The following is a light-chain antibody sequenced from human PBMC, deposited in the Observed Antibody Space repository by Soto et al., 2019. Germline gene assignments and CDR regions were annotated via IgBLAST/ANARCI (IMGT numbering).Light chain of an antibody. V-gene: IGLV3-1*01. CDR2: QDT. Sequence: SYELTQPPSVSVSPGQTASITCSGDKLGDKYVCWYQQKPGQSPVLVIYQDTYRPSGIPERFSGSNSGNTATLTISGTQAVDEADYYCQAWDSNSLVVFGGGTKLTVL. J-gene: IGLJ2*01. CDR1: KLGDKY. CDR3: QAWDSNSLVV.